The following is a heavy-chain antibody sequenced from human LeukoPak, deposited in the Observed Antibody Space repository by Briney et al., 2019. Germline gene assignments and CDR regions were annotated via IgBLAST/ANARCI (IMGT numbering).Heavy chain of an antibody. CDR2: ISGSGGST. J-gene: IGHJ4*02. D-gene: IGHD6-19*01. CDR3: AKVYGSSGWYGNPRKYYFDY. Sequence: GGSLRLSCAASGFTFSSYAMSWVRQAPGKGLEWVSAISGSGGSTYYADPVKGRFTISRDNSKNTLYLQMNSLRAEDTAVYYCAKVYGSSGWYGNPRKYYFDYWGQGTLVTVSS. CDR1: GFTFSSYA. V-gene: IGHV3-23*01.